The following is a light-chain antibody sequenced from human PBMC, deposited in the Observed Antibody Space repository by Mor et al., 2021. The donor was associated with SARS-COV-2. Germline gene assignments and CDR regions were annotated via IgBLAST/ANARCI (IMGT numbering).Light chain of an antibody. CDR2: RDD. V-gene: IGLV3-9*02. Sequence: GLVIYRDDKRPSGIPDRFSGSNSGNTATLTISRVQVGDEADSDCQVWDSSSVVFGAGTKVTVL. CDR3: QVWDSSSVV. J-gene: IGLJ1*01.